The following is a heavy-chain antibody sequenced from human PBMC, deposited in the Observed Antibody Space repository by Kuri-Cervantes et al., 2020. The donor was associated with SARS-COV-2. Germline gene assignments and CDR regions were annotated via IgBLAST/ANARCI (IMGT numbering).Heavy chain of an antibody. V-gene: IGHV1-18*04. J-gene: IGHJ6*02. CDR2: ISAYNGNT. CDR3: ARDQITIFGVDPGSADHAMDA. Sequence: ASVKVSCKASGYTFTSYGISWVRQAPGQGLEWMGWISAYNGNTNYAQKLQGRVTMTTDTSTSTAYMELRSLTSEDTAVYYCARDQITIFGVDPGSADHAMDAWGQGTTVTVSS. D-gene: IGHD3-3*01. CDR1: GYTFTSYG.